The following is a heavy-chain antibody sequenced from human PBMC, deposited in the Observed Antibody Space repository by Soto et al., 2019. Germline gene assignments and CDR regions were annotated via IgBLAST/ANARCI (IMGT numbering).Heavy chain of an antibody. V-gene: IGHV3-7*01. D-gene: IGHD4-17*01. CDR1: GFTFSSSW. CDR2: IKGDGSEK. CDR3: ARDPTVGDYCD. Sequence: GGSLRLSCAASGFTFSSSWMTWVRQAPGKGLEWVANIKGDGSEKHYVDSVGGRFTISRDNANNLLYLQMNNLRAEDTAVYYYARDPTVGDYCDWGQGTLVTVSS. J-gene: IGHJ4*02.